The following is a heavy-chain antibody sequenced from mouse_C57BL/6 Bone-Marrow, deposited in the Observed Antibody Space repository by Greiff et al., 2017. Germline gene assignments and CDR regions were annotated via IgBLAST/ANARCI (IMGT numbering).Heavy chain of an antibody. Sequence: EVKLLESGGGLVKPGGSLKLSCAASGFTFSSYAMSWVRQTPEKRLEWVATISDGGSYTYYPDNVKGRFTISRDNAKNNLYLQMSHLKSEDTAMYYCARDDGYYGRFAYWGQGTLVTVSA. CDR1: GFTFSSYA. J-gene: IGHJ3*01. CDR2: ISDGGSYT. V-gene: IGHV5-4*01. D-gene: IGHD2-3*01. CDR3: ARDDGYYGRFAY.